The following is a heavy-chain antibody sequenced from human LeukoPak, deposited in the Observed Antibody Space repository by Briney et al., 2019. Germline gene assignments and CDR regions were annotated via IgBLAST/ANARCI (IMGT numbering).Heavy chain of an antibody. D-gene: IGHD3-9*01. J-gene: IGHJ4*02. CDR2: SNPNSGGT. Sequence: ASVKVCCKASGYTFTGYYMHWVRQAPGQGLEWTGWSNPNSGGTNYAQKFQGWVTMTRDTSISTAYMELSRLRSDDTAVYYCARGPELLRYFDWLLWTLHYWGQGTLVTVSS. CDR1: GYTFTGYY. CDR3: ARGPELLRYFDWLLWTLHY. V-gene: IGHV1-2*04.